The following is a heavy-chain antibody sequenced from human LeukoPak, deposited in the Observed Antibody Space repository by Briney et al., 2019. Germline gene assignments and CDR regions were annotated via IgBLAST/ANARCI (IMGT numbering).Heavy chain of an antibody. CDR2: IYYSGST. J-gene: IGHJ6*03. CDR1: GGSISSSSYY. CDR3: ARHRVNELAFRDYYYYMDV. V-gene: IGHV4-39*01. Sequence: PSETLSLTCTVSGGSISSSSYYWGWIRQPPGKGLEWIGSIYYSGSTYYNPSLKSRVTISVDTSKNQFSLKLSSVTAADTAVYYCARHRVNELAFRDYYYYMDVWGKGTTVTVSS. D-gene: IGHD5-24*01.